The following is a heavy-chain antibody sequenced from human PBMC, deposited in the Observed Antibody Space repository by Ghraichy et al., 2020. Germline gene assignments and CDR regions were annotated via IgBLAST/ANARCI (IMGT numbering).Heavy chain of an antibody. CDR3: ARGLCSGGSCYPKRPRYFDY. CDR2: INHSGST. CDR1: GGSFSGYY. Sequence: SETLSLTCAVYGGSFSGYYWNWIRQPPGKGLEWIGEINHSGSTNYNPSLKSRVTISVDTSKNQFSLKLTSVTAADTDVYYGARGLCSGGSCYPKRPRYFDYWGQGTLVAVSS. D-gene: IGHD2-15*01. V-gene: IGHV4-34*01. J-gene: IGHJ4*02.